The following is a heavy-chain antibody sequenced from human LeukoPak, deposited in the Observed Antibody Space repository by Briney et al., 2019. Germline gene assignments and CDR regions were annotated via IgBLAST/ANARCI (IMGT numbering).Heavy chain of an antibody. CDR2: IYTSGNT. CDR1: GGSISSYY. CDR3: ARELVRQRLVHFDY. J-gene: IGHJ4*02. Sequence: SETLSLTCTVSGGSISSYYWSWVRQPAGKGLEWIGRIYTSGNTNYNPSLKGRVTMTVDTSKNQFSLNLSSVTAADTAVYYCARELVRQRLVHFDYWGQGTLVTVSS. D-gene: IGHD6-13*01. V-gene: IGHV4-4*07.